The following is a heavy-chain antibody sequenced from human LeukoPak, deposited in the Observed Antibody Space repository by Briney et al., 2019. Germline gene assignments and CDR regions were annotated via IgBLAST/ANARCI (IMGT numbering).Heavy chain of an antibody. CDR1: GYTFTTYG. J-gene: IGHJ4*02. V-gene: IGHV1-18*04. CDR2: ISGSNGNT. CDR3: ARDRDRMGQGVTALSDY. D-gene: IGHD3-10*01. Sequence: GASVKVSCKTSGYTFTTYGISWVRQAPGQGLEWMGWISGSNGNTKYAQKVQGRVTMTTDTSTTTAYMEVRSLRSDDTAVYYCARDRDRMGQGVTALSDYWGQGTLVTVSS.